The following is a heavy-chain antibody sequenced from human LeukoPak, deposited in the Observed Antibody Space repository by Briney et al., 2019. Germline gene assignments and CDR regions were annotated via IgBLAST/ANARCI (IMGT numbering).Heavy chain of an antibody. CDR3: ARGFDSKSTYFDY. Sequence: SETLSLTCTVSGGSISNSYWNWIRQPPGKGLEWIGYIYYSGSTKYNPSLKSRVTISVDTSKSQFSLRLTFVSAADTAVYYCARGFDSKSTYFDYWGQGTLLTVSS. J-gene: IGHJ4*02. CDR1: GGSISNSY. V-gene: IGHV4-59*13. CDR2: IYYSGST. D-gene: IGHD5-12*01.